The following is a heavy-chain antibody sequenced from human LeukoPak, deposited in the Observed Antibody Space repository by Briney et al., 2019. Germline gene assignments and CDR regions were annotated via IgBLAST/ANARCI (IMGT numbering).Heavy chain of an antibody. D-gene: IGHD4-17*01. CDR1: GGSISSSSYY. Sequence: SETLSLTCTVSGGSISSSSYYWGWIRQPPGKGLEWIGSIYYSGSTYYNPSLKSRVTISVDTSKNQFSLKLSSVTAADTAVYYCARLQTNYGDYDYFDYWGQGTLVTVSS. J-gene: IGHJ4*02. V-gene: IGHV4-39*01. CDR2: IYYSGST. CDR3: ARLQTNYGDYDYFDY.